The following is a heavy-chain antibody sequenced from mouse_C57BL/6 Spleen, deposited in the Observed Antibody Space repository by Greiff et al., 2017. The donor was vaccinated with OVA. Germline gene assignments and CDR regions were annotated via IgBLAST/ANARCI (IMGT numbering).Heavy chain of an antibody. J-gene: IGHJ2*01. V-gene: IGHV1-15*01. Sequence: VKLQQSGAELVRPGASVTLSCKASGYTFTDYEMHWVKQTPVHGLEWIGAIDPETGGTAYNQKFKGKAILTVDKSSSTAYMELRSLTSEDSAVYYCTRGATVVFDYWGQGTTLTVSS. D-gene: IGHD1-1*01. CDR1: GYTFTDYE. CDR3: TRGATVVFDY. CDR2: IDPETGGT.